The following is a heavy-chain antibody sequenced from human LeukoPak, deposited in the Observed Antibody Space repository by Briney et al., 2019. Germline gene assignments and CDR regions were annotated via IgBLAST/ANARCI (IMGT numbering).Heavy chain of an antibody. Sequence: GGSLRLSCATTGFTFSSYAMHWVRQAPGKGLEWVSVISGGGGSTYYADSVKGRFTISRDNSKNTLYLQMNSLRAEDTAVYYCAKRSGWYEADYWGQGTLVTVSS. CDR2: ISGGGGST. D-gene: IGHD6-19*01. CDR1: GFTFSSYA. J-gene: IGHJ4*02. CDR3: AKRSGWYEADY. V-gene: IGHV3-23*01.